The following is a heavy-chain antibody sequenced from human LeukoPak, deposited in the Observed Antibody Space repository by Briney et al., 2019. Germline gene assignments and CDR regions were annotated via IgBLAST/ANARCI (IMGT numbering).Heavy chain of an antibody. J-gene: IGHJ5*02. CDR1: GFTFSSYW. CDR3: AGDRPGTTYGFAH. D-gene: IGHD1-14*01. V-gene: IGHV3-48*04. Sequence: GGSLRLSCAASGFTFSSYWMSWVRQAPGKGLEYISYISGSGNTMNYADSVKGRFIISRDNAKNSLHLQMNSLRVEDTAFYYCAGDRPGTTYGFAHWGQGTLVSVSS. CDR2: ISGSGNTM.